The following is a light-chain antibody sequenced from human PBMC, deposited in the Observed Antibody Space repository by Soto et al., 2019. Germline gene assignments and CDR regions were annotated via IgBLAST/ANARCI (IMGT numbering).Light chain of an antibody. CDR3: QQYYSNPHT. J-gene: IGKJ2*01. Sequence: DIQMTQSPSSLSVSVGDRVTITCRASQSISRGLSWYQHKPGKAPNLLIYDASSLQSGVPSRFSGSGSGTDFTLTISSLQPEDFATYYCQQYYSNPHTFGQGTKLEI. CDR2: DAS. V-gene: IGKV1-39*01. CDR1: QSISRG.